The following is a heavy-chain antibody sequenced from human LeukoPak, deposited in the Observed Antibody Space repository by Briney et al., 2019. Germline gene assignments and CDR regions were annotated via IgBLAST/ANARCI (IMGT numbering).Heavy chain of an antibody. CDR1: GFTFSSYS. J-gene: IGHJ6*03. CDR3: ARGRRYYYYMDV. CDR2: ISSSSSTI. Sequence: GGALRLSCAASGFTFSSYSMNWVRQAPGKGLEGVSYISSSSSTIYYADSVKGRFNISRDKAKKSLYMQKNSLRAEDTAVYYCARGRRYYYYMDVWGKGTTVTVS. V-gene: IGHV3-48*01.